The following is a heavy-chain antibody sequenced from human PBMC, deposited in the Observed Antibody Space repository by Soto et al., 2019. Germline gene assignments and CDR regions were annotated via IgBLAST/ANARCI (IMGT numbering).Heavy chain of an antibody. CDR2: VYYSGST. V-gene: IGHV4-59*02. CDR1: GGSVSNYY. D-gene: IGHD3-9*01. J-gene: IGHJ4*02. CDR3: ARSDYDILTGYSHFDY. Sequence: SETLSLTCTVSGGSVSNYYWSWIRQPPGKGLEWIGYVYYSGSTNSNPSLKSRVTISVDTSKNQFSLKLSSVIAADTAVYYCARSDYDILTGYSHFDYWGQGTLVTVSS.